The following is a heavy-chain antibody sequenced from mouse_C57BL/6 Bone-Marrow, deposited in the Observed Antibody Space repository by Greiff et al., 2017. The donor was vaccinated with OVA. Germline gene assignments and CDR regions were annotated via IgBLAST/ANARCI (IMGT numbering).Heavy chain of an antibody. D-gene: IGHD1-1*01. Sequence: EVQLQQSGAELVRPGASVKLSCTASGFNIKDDYMHWVKQRPEQGLEWIGWIDPENGDTEYASKFQGKATITADTSSNTAYLQLSSLTSEDTAVYYCTFIVYYYGSSDGGDWYFDVWGTGTTVTVSS. CDR3: TFIVYYYGSSDGGDWYFDV. J-gene: IGHJ1*03. CDR2: IDPENGDT. V-gene: IGHV14-4*01. CDR1: GFNIKDDY.